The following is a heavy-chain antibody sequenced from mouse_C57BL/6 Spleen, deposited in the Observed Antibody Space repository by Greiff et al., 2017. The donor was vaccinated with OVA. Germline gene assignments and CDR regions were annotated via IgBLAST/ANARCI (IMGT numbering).Heavy chain of an antibody. Sequence: EVQLVESGGGLVKPGGSLKLSCAASGFTFSDYGMHWVRQAPEKGLEWVAYISSGSSTIYYADTVKGRFTISRDNAKNTLFMQMSSLRSEDTAMYYCARRDDYDYAMAYWGQGTSVTVSA. J-gene: IGHJ4*01. D-gene: IGHD2-4*01. CDR2: ISSGSSTI. CDR1: GFTFSDYG. CDR3: ARRDDYDYAMAY. V-gene: IGHV5-17*01.